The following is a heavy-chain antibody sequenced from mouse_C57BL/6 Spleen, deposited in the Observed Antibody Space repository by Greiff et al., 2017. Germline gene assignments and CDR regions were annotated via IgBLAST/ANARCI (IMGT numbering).Heavy chain of an antibody. CDR3: ARGNGSRWAY. Sequence: QVQLQQPGAELVMPGASVKLSCKASGYTFTSYWMHWVKQRPGQGLEWIGEIDPSDSYTNYNQKFKGKSTLTLDTSSSTAYMQLSCLTSEDSAVYYCARGNGSRWAYWGQGTMLTVSS. J-gene: IGHJ2*01. D-gene: IGHD1-1*01. V-gene: IGHV1-69*01. CDR2: IDPSDSYT. CDR1: GYTFTSYW.